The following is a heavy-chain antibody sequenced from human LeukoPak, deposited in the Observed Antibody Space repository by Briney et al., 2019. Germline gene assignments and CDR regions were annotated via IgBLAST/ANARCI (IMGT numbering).Heavy chain of an antibody. CDR1: GFTFSNYG. D-gene: IGHD1-7*01. CDR2: IWSDGSNK. CDR3: ARKGGTVSFDNWFDP. Sequence: PGGSLRLPCAGSGFTFSNYGVHWVRQAPGKGLEWVAGIWSDGSNKHHADSVKGRFTISRDNSKNTLYLQMNSVRADDTAVYYCARKGGTVSFDNWFDPWGQGTLVTVSS. V-gene: IGHV3-33*01. J-gene: IGHJ5*02.